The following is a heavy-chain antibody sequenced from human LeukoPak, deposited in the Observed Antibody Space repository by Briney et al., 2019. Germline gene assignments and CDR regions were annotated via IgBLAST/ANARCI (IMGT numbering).Heavy chain of an antibody. CDR1: GFTFSSYG. CDR3: AKDRDDFWSGYYCADAFDI. V-gene: IGHV3-30*02. D-gene: IGHD3-3*01. Sequence: GGSLRLSCAASGFTFSSYGMHWVRQAPGKGLEWVAFIRYDGSNKYYADSVKGGFTISRDNSKNTLYLQMNSLRAEDTAVYYCAKDRDDFWSGYYCADAFDIRGQGTMVTVSS. J-gene: IGHJ3*02. CDR2: IRYDGSNK.